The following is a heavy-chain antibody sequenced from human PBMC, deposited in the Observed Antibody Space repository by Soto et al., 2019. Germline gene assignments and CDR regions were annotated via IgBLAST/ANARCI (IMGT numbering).Heavy chain of an antibody. V-gene: IGHV3-9*01. CDR2: ISWNSGSI. J-gene: IGHJ4*02. D-gene: IGHD3-9*01. Sequence: ALRLSCAASGFTFDDYAMHWVRQAPGKGLEWVSGISWNSGSIGYADSVKGRFTISRDNAKNTLYLQMNSLRAEDTAVYYCATASRPRTITYYFEYWGQGTLVTVSS. CDR1: GFTFDDYA. CDR3: ATASRPRTITYYFEY.